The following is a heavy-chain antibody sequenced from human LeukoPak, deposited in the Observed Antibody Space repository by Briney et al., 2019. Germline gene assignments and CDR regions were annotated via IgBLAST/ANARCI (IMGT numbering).Heavy chain of an antibody. Sequence: GGSLRLSCAASGFTFSSYAMSWVRQAPGKGLEWVSAISGSGGSTYYADSVKGRFTISRDNSKNTLSLQMNSLRAEDTALYYCARGFVLGAAKNYFDYWGQGALVTVSS. J-gene: IGHJ4*02. CDR3: ARGFVLGAAKNYFDY. V-gene: IGHV3-23*01. D-gene: IGHD2-21*02. CDR1: GFTFSSYA. CDR2: ISGSGGST.